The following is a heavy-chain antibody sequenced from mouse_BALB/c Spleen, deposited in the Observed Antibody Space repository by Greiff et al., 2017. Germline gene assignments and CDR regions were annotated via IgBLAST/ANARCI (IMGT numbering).Heavy chain of an antibody. J-gene: IGHJ2*01. D-gene: IGHD2-4*01. Sequence: DVQLQESGPGLVKPSQSLSLTCTVTGYSITSDYAWNWIRQFPGNKLEWMGYISYSGSTSYNPSLKSRISITRDTSKNQFFLQLNSVTTEDTATYYCARFDYAFDYWGQGTTLTVSS. CDR2: ISYSGST. CDR1: GYSITSDYA. V-gene: IGHV3-2*02. CDR3: ARFDYAFDY.